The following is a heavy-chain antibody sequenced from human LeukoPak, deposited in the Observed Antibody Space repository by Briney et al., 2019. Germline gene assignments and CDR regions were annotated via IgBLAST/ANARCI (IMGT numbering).Heavy chain of an antibody. D-gene: IGHD5-24*01. CDR3: ARGVDRDGYNSWFDP. CDR2: INPNSGGT. Sequence: GASVKVSFKASGYTFTVYYMHWVRQAPGQGLEWMGWINPNSGGTNYAQKFQGRVTMTRDTSISTAYMELSRLRSDDTAVYYCARGVDRDGYNSWFDPWGQGTLVTVSS. V-gene: IGHV1-2*02. CDR1: GYTFTVYY. J-gene: IGHJ5*02.